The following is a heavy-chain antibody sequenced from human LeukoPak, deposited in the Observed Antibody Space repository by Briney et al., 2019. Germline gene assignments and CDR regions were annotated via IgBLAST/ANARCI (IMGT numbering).Heavy chain of an antibody. D-gene: IGHD3-22*01. CDR3: ARDRPNYYGSDGHYYRRDGDY. V-gene: IGHV3-23*01. Sequence: GGSLRLSCAASGFTFSIYAMSWVRQAPGKGLQWVSSITGRGESTWYVDSVKGRFTITRDNSENTLYLQMHSLRAEDTAVYYCARDRPNYYGSDGHYYRRDGDYWGRGTLVSVSS. CDR1: GFTFSIYA. CDR2: ITGRGEST. J-gene: IGHJ4*02.